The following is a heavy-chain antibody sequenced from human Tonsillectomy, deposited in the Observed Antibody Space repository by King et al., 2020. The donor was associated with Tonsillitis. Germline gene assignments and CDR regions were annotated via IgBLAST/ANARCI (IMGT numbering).Heavy chain of an antibody. CDR1: GGSISSYY. D-gene: IGHD6-13*01. J-gene: IGHJ4*02. CDR3: ARSAIAASDY. CDR2: IYYSGST. V-gene: IGHV4-59*01. Sequence: VQLQESGPGLVKPSETLSLTCTVSGGSISSYYWSWIRQPPGKGLEWIGYIYYSGSTNYNPSLKSRVTISVDTSKNQFSLKLSSVTAADTAVYYCARSAIAASDYWGQGTLVTVSS.